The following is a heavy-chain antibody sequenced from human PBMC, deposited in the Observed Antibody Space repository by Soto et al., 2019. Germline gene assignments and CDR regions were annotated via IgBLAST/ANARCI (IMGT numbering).Heavy chain of an antibody. Sequence: SETLSLTCTVSGGSISSGDYYWSWIRQPPGKGLEWIRYIYYSGSTYYNPSLKSRVTISVDTSKNQFSLKLSSVTAADTAVYYCARVHPDIVVVPAAPGSAFDIWGQGTMVTVSS. D-gene: IGHD2-2*01. CDR3: ARVHPDIVVVPAAPGSAFDI. V-gene: IGHV4-30-4*01. J-gene: IGHJ3*02. CDR2: IYYSGST. CDR1: GGSISSGDYY.